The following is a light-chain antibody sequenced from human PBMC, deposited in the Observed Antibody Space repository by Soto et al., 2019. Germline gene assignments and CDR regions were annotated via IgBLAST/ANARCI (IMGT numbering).Light chain of an antibody. CDR2: GAS. CDR1: QSVSSSY. J-gene: IGKJ3*01. Sequence: EIVLTQSPGTLSSSPGERATLSCRASQSVSSSYLAWYQQKPGQAPRLLIYGASSRATGIPDRFSGSGSGTDFTLTISRLEPEDFAVYYCQQYGSSPWGFGPGTKVDIK. V-gene: IGKV3-20*01. CDR3: QQYGSSPWG.